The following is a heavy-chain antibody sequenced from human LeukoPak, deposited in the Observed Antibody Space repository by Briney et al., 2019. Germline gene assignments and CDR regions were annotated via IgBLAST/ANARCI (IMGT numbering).Heavy chain of an antibody. CDR1: GFTFNNYA. J-gene: IGHJ4*02. Sequence: GGALRLSCAGSGFTFNNYAMHWVRQAPGKGLEWVAVISYDGSNKDYADSVRGRFTISRDYSKNTLYLQMNSLRGEDTAVYYCARVGRGYSFKVYYFDYWGQGTLVTVSS. CDR3: ARVGRGYSFKVYYFDY. V-gene: IGHV3-30*04. D-gene: IGHD5-18*01. CDR2: ISYDGSNK.